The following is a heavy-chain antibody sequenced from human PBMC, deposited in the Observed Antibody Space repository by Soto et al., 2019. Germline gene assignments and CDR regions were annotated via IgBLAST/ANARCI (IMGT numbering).Heavy chain of an antibody. J-gene: IGHJ5*02. CDR3: ARGGFWSGYYSWFDP. V-gene: IGHV1-69*12. D-gene: IGHD3-3*01. Sequence: QVQLVQSGAEVKEPGSSVKVSCKTSGGTISNYAISWVRQAPGQGLEWMGGIIPLFGTTNYAQKFQGRVTITADESTRTAYMELSSLRSEDTAVYYCARGGFWSGYYSWFDPWGQGTLVTVSS. CDR2: IIPLFGTT. CDR1: GGTISNYA.